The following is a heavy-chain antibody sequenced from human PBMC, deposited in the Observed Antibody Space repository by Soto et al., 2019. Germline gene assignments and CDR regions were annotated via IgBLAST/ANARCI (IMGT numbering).Heavy chain of an antibody. CDR2: IYYSGST. D-gene: IGHD3-22*01. V-gene: IGHV4-61*01. CDR3: ARESGTMTGAFDI. CDR1: GGSVSSGSYY. Sequence: QVQLQESGPGLVKPSETLSLTCTVSGGSVSSGSYYWSWIRQPPGKGLEWIGYIYYSGSTNYNPSRKSRVTISVDTSKNQFSLKLSSVTAADTAVYYCARESGTMTGAFDIWGQGTMVTVSS. J-gene: IGHJ3*02.